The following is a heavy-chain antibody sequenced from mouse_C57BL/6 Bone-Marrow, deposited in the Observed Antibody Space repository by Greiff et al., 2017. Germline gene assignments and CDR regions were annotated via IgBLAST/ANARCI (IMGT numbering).Heavy chain of an antibody. V-gene: IGHV1-64*01. D-gene: IGHD1-1*01. CDR2: IHPNSGST. CDR1: GYTFTSYW. CDR3: ARRMYYYGSSYGDYFDY. Sequence: QVQLQQPGAELVKPGASVKLSCKASGYTFTSYWMHWVKQRPGQGLEWIGMIHPNSGSTNYNEKVKSKATLTVDKSSSTAYMQLSSLTSEDSAVYYCARRMYYYGSSYGDYFDYWGQGTTLTVSS. J-gene: IGHJ2*01.